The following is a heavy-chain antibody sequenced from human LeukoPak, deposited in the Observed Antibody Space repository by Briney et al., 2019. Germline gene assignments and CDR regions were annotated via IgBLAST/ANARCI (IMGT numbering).Heavy chain of an antibody. J-gene: IGHJ6*02. D-gene: IGHD6-13*01. CDR2: ISSSGSTI. CDR1: GFTFSDYY. V-gene: IGHV3-11*01. Sequence: GGSLRLSCAASGFTFSDYYMSWIRQAPGKGLEWVSYISSSGSTIYYADSVKGRFTISRDNAKNSLYLQMNSLRAEDTAVYYCARERSSSWYTQQADYYYYGMDVWGQGTTVTVFS. CDR3: ARERSSSWYTQQADYYYYGMDV.